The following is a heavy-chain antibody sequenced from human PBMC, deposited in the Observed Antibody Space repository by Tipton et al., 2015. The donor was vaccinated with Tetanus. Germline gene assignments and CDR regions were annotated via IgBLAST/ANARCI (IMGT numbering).Heavy chain of an antibody. V-gene: IGHV3-30*18. CDR2: ISYDGSNK. D-gene: IGHD3-22*01. J-gene: IGHJ4*02. CDR3: AKGGYYYDSSGYPGWFDY. CDR1: GFTFSSYG. Sequence: SLRLSCAASGFTFSSYGMHWVRQAPGKGLEWVAVISYDGSNKYYADSVKGRFTISRDNSKNTLYLQMNSLRAEDTAVYYCAKGGYYYDSSGYPGWFDYWGQGPLVTVSS.